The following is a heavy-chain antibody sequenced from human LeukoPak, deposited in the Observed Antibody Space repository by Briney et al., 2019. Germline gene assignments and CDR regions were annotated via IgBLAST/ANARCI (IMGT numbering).Heavy chain of an antibody. V-gene: IGHV4-61*02. Sequence: PSETLSLTCTVSGGSISSGSYYWSWIRQPAGKGLEWIGRIYTSGSTNYNPSLKSRVTISVDTSKNQFSLKLSSVTAADTAVYYCARDGGYSYGSAFDYWGQGTLVTVSS. D-gene: IGHD5-18*01. CDR2: IYTSGST. CDR1: GGSISSGSYY. CDR3: ARDGGYSYGSAFDY. J-gene: IGHJ4*02.